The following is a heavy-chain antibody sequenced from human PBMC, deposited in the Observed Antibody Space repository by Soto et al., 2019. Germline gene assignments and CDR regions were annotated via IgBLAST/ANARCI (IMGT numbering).Heavy chain of an antibody. D-gene: IGHD3-16*01. J-gene: IGHJ4*02. V-gene: IGHV3-48*02. Sequence: EVQMVESGGGLVQPGGSLRLSCAASGFTFSAYHMNWVRQAPGKGLEWLSYISSSSSRMFYADSVKGRFTISRDNAKNSLYLQMNGLRDEDTAVYYCARDCGLGYAVDHWGQGTLVTVSS. CDR3: ARDCGLGYAVDH. CDR2: ISSSSSRM. CDR1: GFTFSAYH.